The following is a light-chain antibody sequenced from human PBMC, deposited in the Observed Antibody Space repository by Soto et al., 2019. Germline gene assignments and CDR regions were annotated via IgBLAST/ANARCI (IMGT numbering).Light chain of an antibody. CDR2: TES. Sequence: DIQMTQSPSTLSASAGDRVTITCRASQSISTWLAWYPQKPGKVPKLLIYTESSLESGVPSRFIGSGSGTEFSLTISILQPDDFATYYCQQYKSYPLTFGGGTKVEIK. CDR1: QSISTW. V-gene: IGKV1-5*03. CDR3: QQYKSYPLT. J-gene: IGKJ4*01.